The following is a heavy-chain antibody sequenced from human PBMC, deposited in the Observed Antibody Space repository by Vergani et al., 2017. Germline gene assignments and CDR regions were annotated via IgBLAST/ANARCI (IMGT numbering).Heavy chain of an antibody. V-gene: IGHV4-39*07. D-gene: IGHD3-9*01. Sequence: QLQLQESGPGLVKPSETLSLTCTVSGGSISSSSYYWGWIRQPPGKGLEWIGSIYYSGSTYYNPSLKSRVTISVDTSKNQFSLKLRSVTAADTAVYYCARAPREGGRYFDWLGSYYYYYYMDVWGKGTTVTVSS. CDR2: IYYSGST. J-gene: IGHJ6*03. CDR3: ARAPREGGRYFDWLGSYYYYYYMDV. CDR1: GGSISSSSYY.